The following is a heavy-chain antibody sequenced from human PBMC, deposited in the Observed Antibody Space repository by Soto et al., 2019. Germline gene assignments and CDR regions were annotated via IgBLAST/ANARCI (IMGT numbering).Heavy chain of an antibody. V-gene: IGHV4-34*01. CDR2: ISHTGSS. CDR1: GGSFNEFY. CDR3: ARRGKSRGWAPDS. D-gene: IGHD6-19*01. Sequence: PSETRSLTCAGYGGSFNEFYWNWIRQSPGKGLECIGEISHTGSSDYNPSLRSRAAILVDPSKNQFSLRLTSLTAADTAVSYCARRGKSRGWAPDSWGPGNLVTVSS. J-gene: IGHJ4*02.